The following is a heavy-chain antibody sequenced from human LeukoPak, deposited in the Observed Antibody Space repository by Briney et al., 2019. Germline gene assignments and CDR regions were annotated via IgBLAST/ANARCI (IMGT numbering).Heavy chain of an antibody. CDR3: ARHGRGFIAVVPAAMGWFDP. J-gene: IGHJ5*02. V-gene: IGHV4-39*01. CDR1: GFTFSSYA. CDR2: IYYSGST. Sequence: GSLRLSCAASGFTFSSYAMSWVRQPPGKGLEWIGSIYYSGSTYYNPSLKSRVTISVDTSKNQFSLKLSSVTAADTAVYYCARHGRGFIAVVPAAMGWFDPWGQGTLVTVSS. D-gene: IGHD2-2*01.